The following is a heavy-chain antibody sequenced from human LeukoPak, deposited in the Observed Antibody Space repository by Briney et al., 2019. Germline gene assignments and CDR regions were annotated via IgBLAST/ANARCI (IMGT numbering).Heavy chain of an antibody. V-gene: IGHV4-59*01. CDR2: IYYSGST. CDR1: GGSLSSYY. D-gene: IGHD3/OR15-3a*01. Sequence: SETLSLTCTVSGGSLSSYYWSWIRQPPGKGLEWIGYIYYSGSTNYNPSLTSRVTISVDTSKNQFSLKLSSVTAADTAVYYCARGRGLALRGFDPWGQGTLVTVSS. CDR3: ARGRGLALRGFDP. J-gene: IGHJ5*02.